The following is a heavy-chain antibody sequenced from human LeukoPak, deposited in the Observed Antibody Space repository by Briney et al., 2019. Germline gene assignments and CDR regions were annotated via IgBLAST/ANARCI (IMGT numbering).Heavy chain of an antibody. Sequence: GTSLRLSCAASGFTFRSYVMHWVRQAPGKGLEWVAVISYDGSSTIYADSVKGRFAISRDNSQNTVSLQMNSLRSEDTAVYFCARVPVRGVRFVLSGSGYFDFWGPGTLVTVSS. CDR2: ISYDGSST. V-gene: IGHV3-30*09. CDR1: GFTFRSYV. J-gene: IGHJ4*02. CDR3: ARVPVRGVRFVLSGSGYFDF. D-gene: IGHD3-10*01.